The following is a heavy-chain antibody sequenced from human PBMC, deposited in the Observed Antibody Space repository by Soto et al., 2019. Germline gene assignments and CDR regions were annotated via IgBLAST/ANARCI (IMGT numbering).Heavy chain of an antibody. CDR1: GGIFSSYA. CDR3: ERGGSGYVWFNEF. V-gene: IGHV1-69*01. J-gene: IGHJ4*02. CDR2: IIPIFGTA. D-gene: IGHD3-22*01. Sequence: QEQLVQSGAEVKKPGSSVKVSCKASGGIFSSYAISWVRQAPGQGLEWMGGIIPIFGTANYAQKFQGRVTITADEYTKTAYMDLSSLKAEDTAIYYCERGGSGYVWFNEFWGQGTLVTVSS.